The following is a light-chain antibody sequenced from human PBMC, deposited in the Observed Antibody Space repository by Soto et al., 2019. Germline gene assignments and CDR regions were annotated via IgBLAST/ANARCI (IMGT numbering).Light chain of an antibody. V-gene: IGLV2-14*01. CDR1: SSDVGGYDY. Sequence: QSALTQPASVSGSPGQSITISCTGTSSDVGGYDYVSWYQQHPGKAPKFMIYEVTNRPSGVSHRFSGSKSGNTASLTTSGLQAEDEADYYCTSYTTTSTYVFGTGTKLTVL. CDR3: TSYTTTSTYV. CDR2: EVT. J-gene: IGLJ1*01.